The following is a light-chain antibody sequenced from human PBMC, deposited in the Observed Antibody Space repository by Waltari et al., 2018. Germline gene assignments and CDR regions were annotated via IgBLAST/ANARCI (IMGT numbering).Light chain of an antibody. V-gene: IGKV1-39*01. J-gene: IGKJ1*01. CDR3: QQTYSTPRT. CDR2: AAS. CDR1: QTISSY. Sequence: DIQMTQSPSSLSASVGDRVSITCRTSQTISSYLKWYKQKPGKAPNLLIYAASSLQSGVPSRFSGSGSGTDFTLTISSLQSEDFATYYCQQTYSTPRTFGQGTKVEVK.